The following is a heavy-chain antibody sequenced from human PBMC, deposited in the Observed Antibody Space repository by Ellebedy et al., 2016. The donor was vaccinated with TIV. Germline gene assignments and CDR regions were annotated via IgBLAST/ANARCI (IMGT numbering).Heavy chain of an antibody. CDR2: ISAYNGNT. CDR1: GYTFTSYG. CDR3: ARDRSSSAQVYYYGMDV. V-gene: IGHV1-18*01. D-gene: IGHD6-13*01. J-gene: IGHJ6*02. Sequence: ASVKVSXXASGYTFTSYGISWVRQAPGQGLEWMGWISAYNGNTNYAQKLQGRVTMTTDTSTSTAYMELRSLRSDDTAVYYCARDRSSSAQVYYYGMDVWGQGTTVTVSS.